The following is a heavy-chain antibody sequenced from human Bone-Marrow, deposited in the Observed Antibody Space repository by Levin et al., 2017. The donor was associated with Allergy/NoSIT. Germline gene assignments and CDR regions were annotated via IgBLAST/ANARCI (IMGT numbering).Heavy chain of an antibody. CDR2: IIPILGTA. V-gene: IGHV1-69*08. CDR3: ARDATGTTSSDY. Sequence: SVKVSCKASGGTFSSYTISWVRQAPGQGLEWMGRIIPILGTANYAQKFQGRVTITADKSTSTAYMELSSLRSEDTAVYYCARDATGTTSSDYWGQGTLVTVSS. D-gene: IGHD1-1*01. J-gene: IGHJ4*02. CDR1: GGTFSSYT.